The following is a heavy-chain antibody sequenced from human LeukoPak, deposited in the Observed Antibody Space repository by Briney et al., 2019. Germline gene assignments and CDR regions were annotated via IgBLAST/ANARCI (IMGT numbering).Heavy chain of an antibody. CDR2: STPATDST. J-gene: IGHJ4*02. CDR3: VGNQDFWSGYHAFEY. Sequence: GGSLRLSCAASGFTVSSNYMTWVRHAPGKGLEWVSSSTPATDSTNYADSVQGRFTISRDNAKKTAYLQMNSLRVEDTAIYFCVGNQDFWSGYHAFEYWGQGILVTVSS. CDR1: GFTVSSNY. V-gene: IGHV3/OR16-9*01. D-gene: IGHD3-3*01.